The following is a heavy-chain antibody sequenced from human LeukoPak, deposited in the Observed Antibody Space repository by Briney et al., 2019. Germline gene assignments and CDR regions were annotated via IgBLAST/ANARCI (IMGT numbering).Heavy chain of an antibody. D-gene: IGHD6-19*01. Sequence: GASVKVSCKASGYTFNNYYMYWVRQAPGQGLEWMGMINPSGGGTSYAQKFQGGVTMTRDTSTRTVYMEVSSLKPEDTAVYYCARQGAYSSAIGMGYWGQGTLVTVSS. CDR2: INPSGGGT. V-gene: IGHV1-46*02. CDR1: GYTFNNYY. CDR3: ARQGAYSSAIGMGY. J-gene: IGHJ4*02.